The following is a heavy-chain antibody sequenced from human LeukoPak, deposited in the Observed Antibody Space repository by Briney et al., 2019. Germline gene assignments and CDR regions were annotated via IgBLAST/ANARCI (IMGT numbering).Heavy chain of an antibody. CDR1: GGSMTTTNF. CDR2: ISLSGLT. J-gene: IGHJ4*02. Sequence: PSETLSLTCGVSGGSMTTTNFWSWVRRAPGQGLEWIGEISLSGLTNYNSSLSSRVTISLDRAKNHLSLNLRSVTVADTAIYYCTRENGAFSPFGFWGQGTVVTVSS. D-gene: IGHD2-8*01. V-gene: IGHV4-4*02. CDR3: TRENGAFSPFGF.